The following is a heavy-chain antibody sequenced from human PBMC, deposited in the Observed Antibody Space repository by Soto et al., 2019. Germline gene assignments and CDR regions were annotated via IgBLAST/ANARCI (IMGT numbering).Heavy chain of an antibody. CDR3: AGGGKYCTNGVCFFYGMAV. D-gene: IGHD2-8*01. CDR2: ISAYNGNT. J-gene: IGHJ6*02. Sequence: ASVKVSCKASGYRFTSYGIGWVRQAPGQGLEWMGWISAYNGNTNYAQKLQGRVTMTTDTSTSTAYMELRSLRSDDTAVYYCAGGGKYCTNGVCFFYGMAVWGQGPTVTVSS. CDR1: GYRFTSYG. V-gene: IGHV1-18*01.